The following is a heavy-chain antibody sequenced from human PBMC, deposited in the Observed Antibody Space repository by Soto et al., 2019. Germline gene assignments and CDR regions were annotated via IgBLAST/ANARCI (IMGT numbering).Heavy chain of an antibody. CDR3: ARDLAEGSCYTDY. J-gene: IGHJ4*02. Sequence: SETLSLTCSVSGGSISTYFWSWIRQSGGKRLEWIGRISSSGSTTYNPSLKSRVTMSIDTSKSQFSLKLTSVTAADTAIYHCARDLAEGSCYTDYWGQGTLVTVSS. CDR2: ISSSGST. D-gene: IGHD2-15*01. V-gene: IGHV4-4*07. CDR1: GGSISTYF.